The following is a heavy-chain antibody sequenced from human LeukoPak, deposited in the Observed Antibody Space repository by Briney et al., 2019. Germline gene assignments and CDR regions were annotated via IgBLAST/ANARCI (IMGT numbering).Heavy chain of an antibody. J-gene: IGHJ4*02. Sequence: GSSVKVSCKASGGTFSSYAISWVRQAPGQGLEWMGRIIPISGIANYAQKFQGRVTITADKSTSTAYMELSSLRSEDTAVYYCARSPDYYDSSGYYLYYFDYWGQGTLVTVSS. V-gene: IGHV1-69*04. CDR3: ARSPDYYDSSGYYLYYFDY. D-gene: IGHD3-22*01. CDR1: GGTFSSYA. CDR2: IIPISGIA.